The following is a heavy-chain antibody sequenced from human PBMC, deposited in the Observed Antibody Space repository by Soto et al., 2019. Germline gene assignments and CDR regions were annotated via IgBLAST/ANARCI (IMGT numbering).Heavy chain of an antibody. CDR1: GFTCSSYA. Sequence: GGSLRLSCAASGFTCSSYAMSWVRQAPGKGLEWVSGISGAGTTTYYADSVKGRFTISRDNSKNTLYLQMNSLRAEDTAVYYCAKDPYDILTGYYYGPGYWGQGTLVTVSS. J-gene: IGHJ4*02. CDR2: ISGAGTTT. V-gene: IGHV3-23*01. CDR3: AKDPYDILTGYYYGPGY. D-gene: IGHD3-9*01.